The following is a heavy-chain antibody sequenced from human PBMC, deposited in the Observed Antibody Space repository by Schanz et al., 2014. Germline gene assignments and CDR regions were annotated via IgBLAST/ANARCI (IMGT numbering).Heavy chain of an antibody. CDR2: INPSGGST. Sequence: HVQLVQSGAEVHKPGSSVTVSCKASGYTFTGYYLHWVRQAPGQGLEWMATINPSGGSTSFAQKFQGRVTMTRATSTSTVNMELTSLRSEDTAVYYCARDPYSASYFPSPPLYGLDVWGQGTTVTVSS. V-gene: IGHV1-46*01. J-gene: IGHJ6*02. CDR1: GYTFTGYY. CDR3: ARDPYSASYFPSPPLYGLDV. D-gene: IGHD1-26*01.